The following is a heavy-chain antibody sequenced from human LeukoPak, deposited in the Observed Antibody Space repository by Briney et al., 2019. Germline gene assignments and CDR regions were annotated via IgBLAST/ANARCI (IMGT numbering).Heavy chain of an antibody. J-gene: IGHJ3*02. CDR3: AKLRVTGYSSGWPDGGTDDAFDI. CDR2: ISYDGSNK. D-gene: IGHD6-19*01. Sequence: GGSLRLSCAASGFSFSSYGMHWVRQAPGKGLEWVAVISYDGSNKYCADSVKGRFTISRDNSKNTLYLQMNSLRAEDTAVYYCAKLRVTGYSSGWPDGGTDDAFDIWGQGTMVTVSP. V-gene: IGHV3-30*18. CDR1: GFSFSSYG.